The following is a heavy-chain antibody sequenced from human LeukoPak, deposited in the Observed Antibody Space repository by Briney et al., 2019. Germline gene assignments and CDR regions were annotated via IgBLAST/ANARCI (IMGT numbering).Heavy chain of an antibody. CDR3: ARVFKGKLPVWGNYFDY. CDR2: ISYDGSNK. CDR1: GFTFSSYA. J-gene: IGHJ4*02. V-gene: IGHV3-30*01. D-gene: IGHD1-26*01. Sequence: GGSLRLSCAASGFTFSSYAMHWVRQAPGKGLEWVAVISYDGSNKYYADSVKGRFTISRDNSKNTLYLQMNSLRAEDTAVYYCARVFKGKLPVWGNYFDYWGQGTLVTVSS.